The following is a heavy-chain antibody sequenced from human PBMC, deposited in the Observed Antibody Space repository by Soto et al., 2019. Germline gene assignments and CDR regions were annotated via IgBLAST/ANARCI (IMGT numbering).Heavy chain of an antibody. CDR1: GGSISSYY. CDR3: ARGSGIASEYFQH. D-gene: IGHD1-26*01. Sequence: QVQLQESGPGLVKPSETLSLTCTVSGGSISSYYWSWIRQPPGKGLEWIGYIYYSGSTNYNPSLKSRVTISVDTSKNQFSLKLSSVTAADTAVYYCARGSGIASEYFQHWGQGTLVTVSS. CDR2: IYYSGST. V-gene: IGHV4-59*01. J-gene: IGHJ1*01.